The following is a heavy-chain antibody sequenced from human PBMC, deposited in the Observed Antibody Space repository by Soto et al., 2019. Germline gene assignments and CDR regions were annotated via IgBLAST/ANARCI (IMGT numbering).Heavy chain of an antibody. D-gene: IGHD2-8*02. V-gene: IGHV3-30*03. CDR3: AREGTDYYYYGMDV. Sequence: QVQLVESGGCVVQPGRSLRLSCAASGFTFSSYGMHWVRQAPGKGLEWVAVISKDGSNKYYADSVKGRFTIFRDNSKNTLYLQMNSLRAEDTAVYYCAREGTDYYYYGMDVWGQGTTVTVSS. J-gene: IGHJ6*02. CDR2: ISKDGSNK. CDR1: GFTFSSYG.